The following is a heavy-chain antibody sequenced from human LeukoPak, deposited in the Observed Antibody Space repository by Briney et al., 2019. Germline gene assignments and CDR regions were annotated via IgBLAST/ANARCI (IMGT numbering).Heavy chain of an antibody. CDR2: ISSNGTTI. CDR1: GFTFSSYE. CDR3: ARGWDRAHPTGFEFDV. J-gene: IGHJ4*02. D-gene: IGHD1-26*01. V-gene: IGHV3-48*03. Sequence: GGSLRLSCAASGFTFSSYEMNWVRQAPGKGLEWVSFISSNGTTINQPDSVKGRFTISRDNAKNSVHLQMDNLRVEDTAVYYCARGWDRAHPTGFEFDVWGQGTLVTVSS.